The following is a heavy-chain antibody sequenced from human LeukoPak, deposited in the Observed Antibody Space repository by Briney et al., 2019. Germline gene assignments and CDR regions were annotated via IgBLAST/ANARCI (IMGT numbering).Heavy chain of an antibody. CDR3: ARGFGSTWIQLWLHYFDY. D-gene: IGHD5-18*01. J-gene: IGHJ4*02. CDR1: GYTFTGYY. V-gene: IGHV1-2*02. Sequence: GASVKVSCKASGYTFTGYYVHWVRQAPGQGLEWMGWINPNSGGTNYAQKFQGRVTMTRDTSISTAYMELSRLRSDDTAVYYCARGFGSTWIQLWLHYFDYWGQGTLVTVSS. CDR2: INPNSGGT.